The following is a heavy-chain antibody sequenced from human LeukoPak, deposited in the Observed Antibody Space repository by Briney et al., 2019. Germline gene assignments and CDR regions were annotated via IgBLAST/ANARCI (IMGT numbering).Heavy chain of an antibody. CDR1: GLTVSDNY. Sequence: GGSLRLSCAASGLTVSDNYMTWVRQAPGKGLEWVSVIYTDGNTYYADSVKGRFITSRDNSKNMVFLQMNSLRADDTAVYYCARDAGYDSSGYQYWGQGTLVTVSS. V-gene: IGHV3-66*01. J-gene: IGHJ4*02. CDR2: IYTDGNT. CDR3: ARDAGYDSSGYQY. D-gene: IGHD3-22*01.